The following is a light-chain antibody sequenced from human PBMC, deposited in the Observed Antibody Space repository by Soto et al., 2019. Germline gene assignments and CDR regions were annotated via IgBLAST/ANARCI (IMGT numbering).Light chain of an antibody. CDR2: EVS. CDR3: TSYTGDDFTFV. Sequence: QSALTQPPSASGSLGQSVTISCTGTSSDIGTYDYVSWYQQHPGRAPELIIFEVSKRPLGVPDRFSGSKSGNTASLIVSGLQPDDEAEYHCTSYTGDDFTFVFGTGTKVTVL. J-gene: IGLJ1*01. V-gene: IGLV2-8*01. CDR1: SSDIGTYDY.